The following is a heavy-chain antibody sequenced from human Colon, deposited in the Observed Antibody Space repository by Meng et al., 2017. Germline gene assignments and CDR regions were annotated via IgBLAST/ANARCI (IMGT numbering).Heavy chain of an antibody. Sequence: GESLKISCKGSGYSFTSYWIGWVRQMPGKGLEWMGIIYPGDSDTRYSPSFQGQVTTSADKSISTAYLQWSSLKASDTAMYYCARRRGGYSSSWYYFDYWGQGTLVTVSS. CDR2: IYPGDSDT. CDR3: ARRRGGYSSSWYYFDY. J-gene: IGHJ4*02. CDR1: GYSFTSYW. V-gene: IGHV5-51*01. D-gene: IGHD6-13*01.